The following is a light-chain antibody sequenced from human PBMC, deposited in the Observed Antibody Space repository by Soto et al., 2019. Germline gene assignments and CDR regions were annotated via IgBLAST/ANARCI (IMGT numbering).Light chain of an antibody. CDR3: QQYNSYST. Sequence: IRMTQSPSSLSASPGDRVTLTCRASQGISSYLAWYQQKPGKAPKLLIYAASTLQSGVPSRFSGSGSGTEFTLTISSLQPDDFATYYCQQYNSYSTFGQGTKVDIK. CDR2: AAS. V-gene: IGKV1-8*01. CDR1: QGISSY. J-gene: IGKJ1*01.